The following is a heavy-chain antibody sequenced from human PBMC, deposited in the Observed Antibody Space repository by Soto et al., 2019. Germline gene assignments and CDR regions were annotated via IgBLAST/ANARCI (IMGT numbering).Heavy chain of an antibody. Sequence: EVQLLESGGGLVQPGGSLRLSCAASGFTFSNYAMSWVRQAPGKGLEWVSAISGSVGSTYDADSVKGRFTISRDNYKNSPYLQMNSLSAEDTAVYYCAKGGYDTSGYYYRTLGAVDYCGQVTLVTVSS. CDR3: AKGGYDTSGYYYRTLGAVDY. CDR1: GFTFSNYA. CDR2: ISGSVGST. V-gene: IGHV3-23*01. D-gene: IGHD3-22*01. J-gene: IGHJ4*02.